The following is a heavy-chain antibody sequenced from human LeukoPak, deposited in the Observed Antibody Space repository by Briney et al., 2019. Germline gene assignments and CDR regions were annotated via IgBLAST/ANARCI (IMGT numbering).Heavy chain of an antibody. CDR2: IYYSGST. CDR3: ARDHYYDSSGSTFDY. D-gene: IGHD3-22*01. J-gene: IGHJ4*02. V-gene: IGHV4-39*02. CDR1: GGSISSSSYY. Sequence: PSETLSLTCTVSGGSISSSSYYWGWIRQPPGKGLEWIGSIYYSGSTYYNPSLKSRVTISVDTSKNQFSLKLSSVTAADTAVYYCARDHYYDSSGSTFDYWGQGTLVTVSS.